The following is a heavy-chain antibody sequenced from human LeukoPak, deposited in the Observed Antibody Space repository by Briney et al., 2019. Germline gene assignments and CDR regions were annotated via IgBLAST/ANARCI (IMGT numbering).Heavy chain of an antibody. V-gene: IGHV3-9*01. J-gene: IGHJ4*02. Sequence: PGGSLRLSCAASGFTFDDYAMHWVRQAPGKGLEWVSGISWNSGSIGYADSVKGRFTISRDNAKNSLYLQMNSLRAEDTALYYCAKAHLPMVRGVTYFDYWGQGTLVTVSS. CDR3: AKAHLPMVRGVTYFDY. CDR1: GFTFDDYA. CDR2: ISWNSGSI. D-gene: IGHD3-10*01.